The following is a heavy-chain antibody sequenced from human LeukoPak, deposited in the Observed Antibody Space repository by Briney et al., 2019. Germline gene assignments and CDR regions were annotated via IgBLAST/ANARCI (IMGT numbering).Heavy chain of an antibody. D-gene: IGHD5-12*01. CDR1: GGSISSGGYY. CDR2: IYYSGST. V-gene: IGHV4-31*03. J-gene: IGHJ4*02. Sequence: NPSETLSLTCTVSGGSISSGGYYWSWIRQHPGKGLEWIGYIYYSGSTYYNPSLKSRVTISVDTSKNQFSLKLSSVTAADTAVYYCARGQGQGRGYSGYEPDYFDYWGQGTLVTVSS. CDR3: ARGQGQGRGYSGYEPDYFDY.